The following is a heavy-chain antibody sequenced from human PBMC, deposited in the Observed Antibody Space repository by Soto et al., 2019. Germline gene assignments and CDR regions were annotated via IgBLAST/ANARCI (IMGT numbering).Heavy chain of an antibody. CDR2: ISWDGGST. V-gene: IGHV3-43*01. Sequence: GGSLRLSCAASGFTFDDYTMHWVRQAPGKGLEWVSLISWDGGSTYYADSVKGRFTISRDNSKNSLYLQMNSLRTEDTALYYCAKDMDRFIVVVPAATFGRFDYWGQGTLVTVSS. J-gene: IGHJ4*02. CDR3: AKDMDRFIVVVPAATFGRFDY. CDR1: GFTFDDYT. D-gene: IGHD2-2*01.